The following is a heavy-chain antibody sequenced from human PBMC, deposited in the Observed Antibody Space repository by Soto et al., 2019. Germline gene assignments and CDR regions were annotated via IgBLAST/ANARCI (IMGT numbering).Heavy chain of an antibody. J-gene: IGHJ6*03. Sequence: QVXLVXXXAEVEKPGASVKVSXXASGXTXXXXXXXXXRQAPGQRLEWMGWINAGNGNTRFSQNLKGRVTITRDTSARTVYMELSSLXSEDTAVYYCARGHLAVVPVASWFYYMDVWGKGTTVTVSS. CDR3: ARGHLAVVPVASWFYYMDV. D-gene: IGHD2-2*01. CDR1: GXTXXXXX. CDR2: INAGNGNT. V-gene: IGHV1-3*01.